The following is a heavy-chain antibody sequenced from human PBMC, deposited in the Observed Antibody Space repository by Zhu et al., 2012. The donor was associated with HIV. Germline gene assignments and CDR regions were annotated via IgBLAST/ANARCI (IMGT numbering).Heavy chain of an antibody. CDR1: GGSITSSSYF. CDR2: IYYSGSI. D-gene: IGHD1-1*01. V-gene: IGHV4-39*01. CDR3: AKTRTTGWYSYAFDY. J-gene: IGHJ3*02. Sequence: QVQLQESGPGLVKPSETLSLTCTVSGGSITSSSYFWAWIRQPPGKGLEWIGTIYYSGSIYHNPSFKSRVTISVDTSKNQFSLKLSSVTAADTALYFCAKTRTTGWYSYAFDYVGPRDNGH.